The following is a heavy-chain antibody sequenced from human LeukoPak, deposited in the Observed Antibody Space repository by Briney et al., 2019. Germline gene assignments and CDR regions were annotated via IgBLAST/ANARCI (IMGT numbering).Heavy chain of an antibody. CDR2: IYPGDSDT. V-gene: IGHV5-51*01. CDR3: ARHKPGIAVAGFPYYYMDV. J-gene: IGHJ6*03. Sequence: GESLKISCKGSGYSFTSYWIGWVRQMPGKGLEWMGIIYPGDSDTRYSPSFQGQVTISADKSISTAYRQWSSLKASDTAMYYCARHKPGIAVAGFPYYYMDVWGKGTTVTVSS. D-gene: IGHD6-19*01. CDR1: GYSFTSYW.